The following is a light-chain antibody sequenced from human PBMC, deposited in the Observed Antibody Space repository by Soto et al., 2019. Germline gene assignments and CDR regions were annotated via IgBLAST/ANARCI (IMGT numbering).Light chain of an antibody. CDR2: GAS. CDR1: QSVSSSF. J-gene: IGKJ1*01. Sequence: EIVLTQSPGTLSLSPGERATLSCRASQSVSSSFFAWYQQKPGQAPRLLIYGASTRATGIPDSFSGSGSGTDFTLTISRLEPEDFAVYYCQQYGSSPWTFGQGTKVEIK. V-gene: IGKV3-20*01. CDR3: QQYGSSPWT.